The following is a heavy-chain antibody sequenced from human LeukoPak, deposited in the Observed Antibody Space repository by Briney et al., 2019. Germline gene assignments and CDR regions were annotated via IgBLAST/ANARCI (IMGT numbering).Heavy chain of an antibody. CDR1: GYTFTSYG. D-gene: IGHD2-15*01. Sequence: ASVKVSCKASGYTFTSYGISWVRQAPGQGLEWMGWISAYNGNTNYAQKFQGRVTITADESTTTAYMELSSLKSEDTAMYYCARAMYGGYAPGDSRLDYWGQGTLVTVSS. V-gene: IGHV1-18*01. CDR2: ISAYNGNT. CDR3: ARAMYGGYAPGDSRLDY. J-gene: IGHJ4*02.